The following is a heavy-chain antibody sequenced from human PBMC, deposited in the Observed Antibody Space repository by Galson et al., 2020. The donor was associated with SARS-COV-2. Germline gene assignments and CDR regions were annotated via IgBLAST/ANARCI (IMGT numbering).Heavy chain of an antibody. CDR2: IWFDGSNK. V-gene: IGHV3-33*01. J-gene: IGHJ4*01. D-gene: IGHD4-17*01. CDR3: VRSSTTVTPQVSFFVS. CDR1: GFTFIAYG. Sequence: GGSLRPSGAASGFTFIAYGMHWVRQAPGKGLECLTLIWFDGSNKNFLDTVRGRFTISRGNSKNTLYLKRSILRAEDTAVYYCVRSSTTVTPQVSFFVSWGKETLVTVSS.